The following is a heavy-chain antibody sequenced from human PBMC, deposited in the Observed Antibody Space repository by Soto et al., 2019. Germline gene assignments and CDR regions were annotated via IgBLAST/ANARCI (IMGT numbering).Heavy chain of an antibody. Sequence: PSETLSLTCTVSGGPITSSSYYWGWIRQPPGKGLEWIGSIYYSGSTYYNPSLKSRVTISVDTSKNQFSLKLSSVTAADTAVYYCATQEVGGSYVYTFDPWGQGTLVT. J-gene: IGHJ5*02. CDR1: GGPITSSSYY. CDR2: IYYSGST. V-gene: IGHV4-39*01. CDR3: ATQEVGGSYVYTFDP. D-gene: IGHD1-26*01.